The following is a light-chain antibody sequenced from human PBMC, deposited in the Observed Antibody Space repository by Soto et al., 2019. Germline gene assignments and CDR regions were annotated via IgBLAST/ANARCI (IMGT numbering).Light chain of an antibody. V-gene: IGLV1-40*01. Sequence: QSVLTQPPSVSGAPGQRVTISCTGRSSNIGAGYDVHWYQQLPGTAPKLLIYGNSNRPSGVPDRFSGSKSGTSDSLAITGLQAEDEADYYCQSYDSSLSGYVFGTGTKLTVL. CDR1: SSNIGAGYD. CDR3: QSYDSSLSGYV. CDR2: GNS. J-gene: IGLJ1*01.